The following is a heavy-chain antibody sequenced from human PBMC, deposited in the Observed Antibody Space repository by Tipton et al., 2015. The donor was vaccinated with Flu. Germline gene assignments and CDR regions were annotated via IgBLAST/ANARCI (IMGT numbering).Heavy chain of an antibody. V-gene: IGHV4-59*01. J-gene: IGHJ4*02. Sequence: TLSLTCTVSGGSISSYYWSWIRQPPGKGLEWIGYIYYSGSTNYNPSLKSRVTISVDTSKNQFSLKLSSVTAADSAVYYCARGAVAGTLDYWGRGTLVTVSS. D-gene: IGHD6-19*01. CDR2: IYYSGST. CDR3: ARGAVAGTLDY. CDR1: GGSISSYY.